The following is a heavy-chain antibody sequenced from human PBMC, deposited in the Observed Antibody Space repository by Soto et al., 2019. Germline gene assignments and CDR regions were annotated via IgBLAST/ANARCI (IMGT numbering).Heavy chain of an antibody. J-gene: IGHJ6*02. Sequence: QVQLVESGAEVKKPGASVKVSCKASGYTFTDYGISWVRQAPGQGLEWMGWISGYNGNTKYAQKFQGRVTMTTDTPTNTAYMELRSLRSDDTAMYYCARDREYYYDSSGNYYYHYGLDVWGQGTTVTVS. V-gene: IGHV1-18*04. CDR2: ISGYNGNT. CDR3: ARDREYYYDSSGNYYYHYGLDV. D-gene: IGHD3-22*01. CDR1: GYTFTDYG.